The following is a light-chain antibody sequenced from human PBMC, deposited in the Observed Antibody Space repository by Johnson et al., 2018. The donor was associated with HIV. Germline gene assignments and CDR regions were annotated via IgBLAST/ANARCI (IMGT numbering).Light chain of an antibody. CDR3: GTWDNSLSTGVV. V-gene: IGLV1-51*01. CDR1: SSNIGRNY. J-gene: IGLJ1*01. CDR2: DNN. Sequence: QSVLTQPASVSAAPGQKVTISCSGSSSNIGRNYVSWYQQLPGTAPKLLIYDNNKRPSGIPDRFSGSKSGPSATLGITGLQTGDEADYYCGTWDNSLSTGVVFGTGTKVTVL.